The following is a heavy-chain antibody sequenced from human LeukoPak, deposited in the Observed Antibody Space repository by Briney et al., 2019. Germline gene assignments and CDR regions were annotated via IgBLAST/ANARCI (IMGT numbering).Heavy chain of an antibody. V-gene: IGHV3-30-3*02. D-gene: IGHD3-10*01. CDR1: GFTFSTYF. CDR3: CKRKKDPNPHSGGFYN. CDR2: IASDGSHT. Sequence: QPGGSLRLSCAASGFTFSTYFMHWVRQAPGKGLEWVADIASDGSHTFYVESVKGRFTISRDNSKNTLYLQMNSLRAEDTAVYFWCKRKKDPNPHSGGFYNWGQRA. J-gene: IGHJ6*01.